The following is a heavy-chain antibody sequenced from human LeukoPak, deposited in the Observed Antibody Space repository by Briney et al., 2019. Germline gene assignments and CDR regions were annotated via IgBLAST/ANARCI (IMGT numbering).Heavy chain of an antibody. V-gene: IGHV1-18*01. J-gene: IGHJ4*02. D-gene: IGHD5-18*01. CDR2: ISAYNGNT. Sequence: ASVKVSCKASGYTFTSYGISWVRQAPGQGLEWMGWISAYNGNTNYAQKLQGRVTMTTDTSTSTAYMELRSLRSDDTAVYYCAGEINTAIGNSVGYYFDYWGQGTLVTVSS. CDR1: GYTFTSYG. CDR3: AGEINTAIGNSVGYYFDY.